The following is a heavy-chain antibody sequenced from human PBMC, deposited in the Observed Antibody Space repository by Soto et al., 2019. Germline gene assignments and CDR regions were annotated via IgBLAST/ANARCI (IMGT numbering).Heavy chain of an antibody. CDR1: GFTFGTTD. J-gene: IGHJ5*02. CDR3: VKNSGWFNT. V-gene: IGHV3-23*01. CDR2: IDGSGGIT. Sequence: QLLQSGGGLVQPGGSLTLSCAASGFTFGTTDMSWVRQAPGEGLEWVSTIDGSGGITYYADSVKGGFTISRDNSRNTVYLHMNSRRGDDTALYYCVKNSGWFNTWGQGALVTVSS. D-gene: IGHD3-10*01.